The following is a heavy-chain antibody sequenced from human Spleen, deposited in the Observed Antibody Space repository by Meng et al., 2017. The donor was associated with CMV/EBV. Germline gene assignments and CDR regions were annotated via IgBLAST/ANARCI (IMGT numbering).Heavy chain of an antibody. CDR1: YY. CDR2: IIPNFGTA. D-gene: IGHD3-22*01. Sequence: YYIHWVRQAPGQGLEWMGWIIPNFGTANYAQKFQGRVTITTDESTSTAYMELSSLRSEDTAVYYCARASNSGRTYYYDSSGYYYGYWGQGTLVTVSS. CDR3: ARASNSGRTYYYDSSGYYYGY. J-gene: IGHJ4*02. V-gene: IGHV1-69*05.